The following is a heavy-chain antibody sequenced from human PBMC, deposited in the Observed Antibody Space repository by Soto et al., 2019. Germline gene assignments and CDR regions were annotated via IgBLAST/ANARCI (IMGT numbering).Heavy chain of an antibody. V-gene: IGHV3-11*01. J-gene: IGHJ6*04. Sequence: PGGYLRLSCAASGFTFSDYYMSSIRQAPGKGLEWVSYISSSGSTIYYADSVKGRFTISRDNAKNSLYLQMKSVRDEDTAVYYCARDRGSGLEWLLYRYYYYGRDVGGYGTTGNVSS. CDR2: ISSSGSTI. CDR1: GFTFSDYY. CDR3: ARDRGSGLEWLLYRYYYYGRDV. D-gene: IGHD3-3*01.